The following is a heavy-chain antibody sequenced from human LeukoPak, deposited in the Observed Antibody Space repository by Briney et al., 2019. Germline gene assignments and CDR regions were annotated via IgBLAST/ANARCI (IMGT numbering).Heavy chain of an antibody. CDR1: GGSISSYY. Sequence: SETLSLTCTVSGGSISSYYWSWIRQTPGKGLEWIGYIYYSGSTNYNPSLRSRVTISVDTSKNQFSLKLSSVTAADTAVYYCARDSEWLRLFDYWGQGTLVTVSS. CDR2: IYYSGST. V-gene: IGHV4-59*12. J-gene: IGHJ4*02. D-gene: IGHD5-12*01. CDR3: ARDSEWLRLFDY.